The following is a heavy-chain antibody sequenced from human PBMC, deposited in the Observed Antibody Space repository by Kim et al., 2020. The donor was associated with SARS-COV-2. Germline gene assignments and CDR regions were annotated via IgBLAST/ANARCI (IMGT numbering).Heavy chain of an antibody. CDR2: ISWNSGSI. V-gene: IGHV3-9*01. J-gene: IGHJ4*02. CDR1: GFTFGDYA. CDR3: AKEGLRLGELSLEFDY. D-gene: IGHD3-16*02. Sequence: GGSLRLSCAASGFTFGDYAMHWVRQAPGKGLEWVSGISWNSGSIGYADSVKGRFTISRDNAKNSLYLQMNSLRAEDTALYYCAKEGLRLGELSLEFDYWGQGTLVTVSS.